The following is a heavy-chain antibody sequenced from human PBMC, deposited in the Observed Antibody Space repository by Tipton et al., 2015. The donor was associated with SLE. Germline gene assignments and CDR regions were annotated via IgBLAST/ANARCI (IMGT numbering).Heavy chain of an antibody. V-gene: IGHV4-39*07. CDR1: GGSISSRSYT. D-gene: IGHD6-13*01. Sequence: TLSLTCTVSGGSISSRSYTWDWLRQPPGKGLEWIGSIYYSGSTYYNPSLKSRVTISRDTSKNQFSLNLSSVTAADTAVYYCARALALDYSSSWYFFDNWGQGTQVTVSS. J-gene: IGHJ4*02. CDR2: IYYSGST. CDR3: ARALALDYSSSWYFFDN.